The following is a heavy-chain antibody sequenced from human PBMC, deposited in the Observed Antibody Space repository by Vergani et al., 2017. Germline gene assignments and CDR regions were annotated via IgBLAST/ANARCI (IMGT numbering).Heavy chain of an antibody. D-gene: IGHD6-13*01. CDR2: IRSKVYSETT. Sequence: EVQLLESGGDLVQPGRSLRLSCSASGFTFGDYAMSWVRQAPGKGLEWVAFIRSKVYSETTEYAASVKGRFTISRDDSKSIAYLQMNSLKTEDTAVYYCARDEAWYSSSWYGYWGQGTLVTVSS. CDR1: GFTFGDYA. CDR3: ARDEAWYSSSWYGY. J-gene: IGHJ4*02. V-gene: IGHV3-49*04.